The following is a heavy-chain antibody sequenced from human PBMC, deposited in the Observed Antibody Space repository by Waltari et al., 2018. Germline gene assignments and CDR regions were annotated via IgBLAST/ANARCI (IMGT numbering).Heavy chain of an antibody. V-gene: IGHV4-39*01. J-gene: IGHJ4*02. Sequence: QLQLQESGPGLVKPSETLSLTCTVSGRSISSSSSSWGWIRQPPGKGLEWIGSIHYSGRNYYNQSLKSRVTISVDTSKNQFSVKLSYVTAADTAVYYCARQMAGKTPYYCDYWGQGTLVTVSS. CDR2: IHYSGRN. CDR1: GRSISSSSSS. D-gene: IGHD6-19*01. CDR3: ARQMAGKTPYYCDY.